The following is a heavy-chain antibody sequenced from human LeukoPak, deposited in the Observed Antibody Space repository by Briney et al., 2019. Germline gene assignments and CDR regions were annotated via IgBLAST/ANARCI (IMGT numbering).Heavy chain of an antibody. D-gene: IGHD3-3*01. V-gene: IGHV1-69*13. CDR3: ARVFIGQREWLSLDAFDI. CDR2: IIPIFGTA. Sequence: SVKVSCKASGGTFSSYAISWVRQAPGQGLEWMGGIIPIFGTANYAQKFQGRVTITADESTSTAYMELSSLRSEDTAVYYCARVFIGQREWLSLDAFDIWGQGTMVTVSS. J-gene: IGHJ3*02. CDR1: GGTFSSYA.